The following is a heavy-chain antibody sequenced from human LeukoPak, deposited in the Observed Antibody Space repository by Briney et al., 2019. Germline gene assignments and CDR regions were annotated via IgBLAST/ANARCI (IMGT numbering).Heavy chain of an antibody. V-gene: IGHV3-74*01. CDR3: ARGYSGYEY. Sequence: PGGSLRLSCAASGFTFSNFWMNWVRQAPGKGLVWVSRIFSDGSTTNYADSVKGRFTISRDNAKNTLYLQMNSLRAEDTTVYYCARGYSGYEYWDQGTLVTVSS. CDR1: GFTFSNFW. D-gene: IGHD5-12*01. J-gene: IGHJ4*02. CDR2: IFSDGSTT.